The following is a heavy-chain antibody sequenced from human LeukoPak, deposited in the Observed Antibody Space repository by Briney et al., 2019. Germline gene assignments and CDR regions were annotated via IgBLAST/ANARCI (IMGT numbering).Heavy chain of an antibody. V-gene: IGHV1-18*01. CDR1: GYTFTSYG. Sequence: ASVKVSCKASGYTFTSYGISWVRQAPGQGLEWMGWISAYNGNTNYAQKLQGRVTMTTDTSTSTAYMELSSLRSEDTAVYYCARSPPTVTYFDYWGQGTLVTVSS. D-gene: IGHD4-17*01. CDR2: ISAYNGNT. CDR3: ARSPPTVTYFDY. J-gene: IGHJ4*02.